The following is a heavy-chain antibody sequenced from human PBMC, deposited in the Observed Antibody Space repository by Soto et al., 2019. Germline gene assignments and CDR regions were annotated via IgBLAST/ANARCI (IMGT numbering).Heavy chain of an antibody. CDR1: GGSISSGDYY. Sequence: SETLSLTCTVSGGSISSGDYYWSWIRQPPGKGLEWIGYIYYSGSTYCNPSLKSRVTISVDTSKNQFSLKLSSVTAADTAVYYCARDPGPYDSSGYYYREVGYWGQGTLVTVSS. V-gene: IGHV4-30-4*01. CDR3: ARDPGPYDSSGYYYREVGY. CDR2: IYYSGST. D-gene: IGHD3-22*01. J-gene: IGHJ4*02.